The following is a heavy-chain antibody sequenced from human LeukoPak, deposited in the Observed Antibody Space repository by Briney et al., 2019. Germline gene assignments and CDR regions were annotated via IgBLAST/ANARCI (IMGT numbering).Heavy chain of an antibody. J-gene: IGHJ5*02. CDR2: IWYDGSNK. V-gene: IGHV3-33*01. CDR3: VRVAVAGNLNNWFDP. Sequence: GGSLRLSCAASGFTFSNYGMHWVRQAPGKGLEWVAVIWYDGSNKYYADSVKGRFTISRDNSKNTLYLQMNSLRAEDTAVYYCVRVAVAGNLNNWFDPWGQGPLVTVSS. CDR1: GFTFSNYG. D-gene: IGHD6-19*01.